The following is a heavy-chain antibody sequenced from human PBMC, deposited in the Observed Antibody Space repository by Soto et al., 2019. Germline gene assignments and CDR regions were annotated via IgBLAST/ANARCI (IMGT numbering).Heavy chain of an antibody. Sequence: KFQGRVTMTTDTSTSTAYMELRSLRPDDTAVYYCARRVGRAPLYDAYDFWGQGTMVTVSS. CDR3: ARRVGRAPLYDAYDF. V-gene: IGHV1-18*01. J-gene: IGHJ3*01. D-gene: IGHD2-15*01.